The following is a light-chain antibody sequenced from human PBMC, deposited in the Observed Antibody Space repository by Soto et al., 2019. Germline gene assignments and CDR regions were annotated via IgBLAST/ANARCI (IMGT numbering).Light chain of an antibody. CDR3: MQFAHFPRT. J-gene: IGKJ1*01. V-gene: IGKV3-11*01. Sequence: EIVLTQSPATLSLSPGERATLSCRASQSVSSYLAWYQQKPGQAPRLLIYDASNRATGIPARFSGSGAGTDFTLKISRVEAEDVGVYYCMQFAHFPRTFGQGTKLEI. CDR1: QSVSSY. CDR2: DAS.